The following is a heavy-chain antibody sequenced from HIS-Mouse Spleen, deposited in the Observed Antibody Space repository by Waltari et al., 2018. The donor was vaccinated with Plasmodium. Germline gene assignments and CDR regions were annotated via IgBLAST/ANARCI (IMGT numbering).Heavy chain of an antibody. CDR3: AKDRRSSSWYVDY. D-gene: IGHD6-13*01. CDR1: GFTFSSSG. V-gene: IGHV3-30*18. J-gene: IGHJ4*02. CDR2: ISYDGSNK. Sequence: QVQLVESGGGVVQPGMSLRLSCDASGFTFSSSGMHSVRQAPGKGLEWVAVISYDGSNKYYADSVKGRFTISRDNSKNTLYLQMNSLRAEDTAVYYCAKDRRSSSWYVDYWGQGTLVTVSS.